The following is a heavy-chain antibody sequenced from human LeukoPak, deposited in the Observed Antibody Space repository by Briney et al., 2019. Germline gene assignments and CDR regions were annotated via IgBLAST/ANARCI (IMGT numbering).Heavy chain of an antibody. CDR1: GFTFSSYA. CDR3: AKDKDVDSSYYFDY. V-gene: IGHV3-30*04. Sequence: GRSLRLSCAASGFTFSSYAIHWVRQAPGKGLGWVAVVSYDGSNKFYSDSVKGRFTISRDNSKNTLYLQMNSLRAEDTAVYYCAKDKDVDSSYYFDYWGQGTLVTVSS. CDR2: VSYDGSNK. J-gene: IGHJ4*02. D-gene: IGHD6-13*01.